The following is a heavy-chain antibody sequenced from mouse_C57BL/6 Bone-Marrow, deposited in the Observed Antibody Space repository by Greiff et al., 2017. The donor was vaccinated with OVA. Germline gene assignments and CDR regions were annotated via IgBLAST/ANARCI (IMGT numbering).Heavy chain of an antibody. CDR2: IEPYDSAT. V-gene: IGHV1-52*01. CDR1: GYTFTSYW. D-gene: IGHD1-1*01. J-gene: IGHJ3*01. Sequence: VQLQQPGAELVRPGSSVKLSCKASGYTFTSYWMHWVKQRPIQGLEWIGSIEPYDSATHYNQKFKDKATLTADKSSSTPYMQLSILTSEDSAVYVCARPRYYGSHALFADWGQGTLVTVSA. CDR3: ARPRYYGSHALFAD.